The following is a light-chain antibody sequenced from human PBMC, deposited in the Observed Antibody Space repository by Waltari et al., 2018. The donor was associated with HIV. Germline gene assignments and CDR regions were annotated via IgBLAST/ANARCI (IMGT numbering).Light chain of an antibody. V-gene: IGKV3-15*01. J-gene: IGKJ2*01. CDR1: QSVSSN. CDR3: QQYHNWPSYT. CDR2: GAS. Sequence: EIVMTQSPATLSVSPGERATLSCRASQSVSSNLAWYQQKPGQAPRLLIYGASTRATGMSARFSGIGSGTNFTLTISSLQSEDFAVYYCQQYHNWPSYTFGQGTKLEIK.